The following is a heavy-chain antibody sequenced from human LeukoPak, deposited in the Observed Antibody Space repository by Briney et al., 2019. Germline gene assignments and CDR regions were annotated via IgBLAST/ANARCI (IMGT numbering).Heavy chain of an antibody. Sequence: KPSETLSLTCTASGGSVSSGSYYWSWIRQPPGKGLEWIGYIYYSGSTNYNPSLKSRVTISVDTSKNQFSLKLSSVTAADTAVYYCARDSDYSGGSCYSDGYYYYYGMDVWGKGTTVTVSS. CDR1: GGSVSSGSYY. CDR2: IYYSGST. J-gene: IGHJ6*04. V-gene: IGHV4-61*01. D-gene: IGHD2-15*01. CDR3: ARDSDYSGGSCYSDGYYYYYGMDV.